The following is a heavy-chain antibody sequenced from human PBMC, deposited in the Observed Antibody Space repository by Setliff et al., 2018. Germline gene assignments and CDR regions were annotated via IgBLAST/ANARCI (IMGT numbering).Heavy chain of an antibody. CDR1: GYSFTSYD. V-gene: IGHV1-8*01. CDR2: VTPTFGEP. J-gene: IGHJ4*02. Sequence: ASVKVSCKASGYSFTSYDINWVRQAPGQGLEWMGGVTPTFGEPGYAQKFQGRVTITWVTSISTAYMELSSLRSEDTAVYYCVRVTSGRLDFDYWGQGTPVTVSS. D-gene: IGHD6-19*01. CDR3: VRVTSGRLDFDY.